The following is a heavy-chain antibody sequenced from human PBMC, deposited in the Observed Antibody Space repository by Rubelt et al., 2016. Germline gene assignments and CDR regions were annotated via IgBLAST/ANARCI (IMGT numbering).Heavy chain of an antibody. V-gene: IGHV3-30*04. D-gene: IGHD4-17*01. CDR1: GFTFSSYA. J-gene: IGHJ5*02. CDR2: ISYDGSNK. CDR3: ARTGDLDYGCFDH. Sequence: VQLLESGGGLVQPGGSLRLSCAASGFTFSSYAMHWVRQAPGKGLEWVAVISYDGSNKYYADSVKGRFTISRDNSKNTLYLQMNSLRVDDTAVYYCARTGDLDYGCFDHWGQGTLVTVSS.